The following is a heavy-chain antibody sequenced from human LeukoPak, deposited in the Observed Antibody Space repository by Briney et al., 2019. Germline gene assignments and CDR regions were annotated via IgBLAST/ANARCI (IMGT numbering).Heavy chain of an antibody. V-gene: IGHV3-48*01. CDR2: ISSSSSII. CDR1: GFTFSSYS. CDR3: ARDLRYCSGGSCYYNWFDP. Sequence: GGSLRLSCAASGFTFSSYSMNWVRQAPGKGLEWVSYISSSSSIIYYADSVKGRFTISRDNAKNSLYLQMNSLRAEDTAVYYCARDLRYCSGGSCYYNWFDPWGQGTLVTVSS. D-gene: IGHD2-15*01. J-gene: IGHJ5*02.